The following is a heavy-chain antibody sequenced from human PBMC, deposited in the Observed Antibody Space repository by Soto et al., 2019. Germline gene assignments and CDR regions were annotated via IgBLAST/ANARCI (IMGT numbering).Heavy chain of an antibody. J-gene: IGHJ6*02. CDR2: IGRDDDDN. D-gene: IGHD1-20*01. V-gene: IGHV2-70*13. Sequence: SGPTLVNPTETLTLTCTFSGFSLTRPVMCVSWIRQPPGKALEWLALIGRDDDDNYYSTSLTTRLTISKDTRKNQVVLTMANMDPADTGTYYCARSIRGHRRSNGMDVWGQGTTVTSP. CDR3: ARSIRGHRRSNGMDV. CDR1: GFSLTRPVMC.